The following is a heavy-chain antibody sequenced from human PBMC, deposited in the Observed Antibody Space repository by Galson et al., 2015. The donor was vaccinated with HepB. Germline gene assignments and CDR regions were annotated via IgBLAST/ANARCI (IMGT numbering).Heavy chain of an antibody. J-gene: IGHJ4*02. Sequence: SLRLSCAASGFSLSSNGIHWVRQAPGKGLEWVTVIWYDGTTKYYADSVEGRFTTSRDNSKSTLYLQMNSLRAEDTAVYYCARQASGAPAAMDYWGQGTLVTVSS. CDR3: ARQASGAPAAMDY. D-gene: IGHD2-2*01. V-gene: IGHV3-33*01. CDR1: GFSLSSNG. CDR2: IWYDGTTK.